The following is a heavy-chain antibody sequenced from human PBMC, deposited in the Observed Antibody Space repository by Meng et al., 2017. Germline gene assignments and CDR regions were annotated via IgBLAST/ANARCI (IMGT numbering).Heavy chain of an antibody. D-gene: IGHD1-7*01. CDR3: ARDGGNYDFDY. V-gene: IGHV1-2*06. CDR1: GYTFIDAY. Sequence: QLQLVQLGAEVKKPGASVKLSCRASGYTFIDAYVHWVRQAPGQGLEWMGRIIPSSGDANSAQKFLGRVTLTWDTSISTAYMELSSLRSDDTAIYYCARDGGNYDFDYWGQGTLVTVSS. CDR2: IIPSSGDA. J-gene: IGHJ4*02.